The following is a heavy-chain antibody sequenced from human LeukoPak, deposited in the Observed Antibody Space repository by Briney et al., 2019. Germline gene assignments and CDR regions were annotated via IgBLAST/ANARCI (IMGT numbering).Heavy chain of an antibody. Sequence: PSETLSLTCTVSGGSISSYYWSWIRQPPGKGLGWIGYIYYSGSTNYNPSLKSRVTMSVDMSKNQFSLKLNSVTAADTAVYYCARDRIVGYCTGGSCYGPIDYWGQGTLVTVSS. D-gene: IGHD2-15*01. V-gene: IGHV4-59*12. CDR1: GGSISSYY. CDR3: ARDRIVGYCTGGSCYGPIDY. J-gene: IGHJ4*02. CDR2: IYYSGST.